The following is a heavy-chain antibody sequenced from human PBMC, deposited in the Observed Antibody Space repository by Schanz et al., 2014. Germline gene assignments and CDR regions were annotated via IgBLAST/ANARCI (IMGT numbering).Heavy chain of an antibody. J-gene: IGHJ4*02. CDR3: ARIGGSVFDY. D-gene: IGHD3-10*01. CDR1: GFAFSSYG. CDR2: LSEGGGGT. V-gene: IGHV3-23*01. Sequence: EVQLLESGGGLIQPGGSLRLSCLASGFAFSSYGMNWLRQAPGKGLEWVSALSEGGGGTHYADSVRGRFTISRDNAENTLYLQMNSLRAEDTAVYYCARIGGSVFDYWAQGTLVTVSS.